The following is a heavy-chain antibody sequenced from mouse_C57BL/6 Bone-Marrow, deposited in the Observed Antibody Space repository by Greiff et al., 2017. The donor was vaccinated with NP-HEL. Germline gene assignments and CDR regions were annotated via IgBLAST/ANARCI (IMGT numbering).Heavy chain of an antibody. CDR2: IDPEDGDT. V-gene: IGHV14-4*01. J-gene: IGHJ4*01. Sequence: VQLKQSGAELVRPGASVKLSCTVSGFNIKDDYMHWVKQRPEQGLEWIGWIDPEDGDTEYASQFQGKATITEDTSSNTAYLQLSSLTSEDTAVYYCTTGGSSPYAMDYWGQGTSVTVSS. CDR3: TTGGSSPYAMDY. CDR1: GFNIKDDY. D-gene: IGHD1-1*01.